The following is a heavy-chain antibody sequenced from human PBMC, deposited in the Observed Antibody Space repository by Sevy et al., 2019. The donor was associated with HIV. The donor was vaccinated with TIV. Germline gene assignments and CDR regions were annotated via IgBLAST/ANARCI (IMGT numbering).Heavy chain of an antibody. J-gene: IGHJ6*02. CDR2: ISYDGSNK. Sequence: GGSLRLSCAASGFTFSSYGMHWVRQAPGKGLEWVAVISYDGSNKYYADSVKGRFTISRDNSKNTLYLQMNSLRAEDTAVYYCAKDIAWITRNYYNGMDVWGQGTTVTVSS. V-gene: IGHV3-30*18. CDR1: GFTFSSYG. D-gene: IGHD3-16*01. CDR3: AKDIAWITRNYYNGMDV.